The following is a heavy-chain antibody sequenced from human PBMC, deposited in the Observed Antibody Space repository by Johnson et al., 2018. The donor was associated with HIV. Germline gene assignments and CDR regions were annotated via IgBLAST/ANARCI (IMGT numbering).Heavy chain of an antibody. V-gene: IGHV3-30*14. CDR2: LSYDGNNR. J-gene: IGHJ3*02. D-gene: IGHD3-10*01. Sequence: QVQLVESGGGVVQPGRSLRLSCVASGFTFHSYAMHWVRQAPGKGLEWVAVLSYDGNNRYYVDSVKGRFTLSRENAKNSLYLQMDSLRAGDTALYYCARAKRDYYGSGGVGAFDIWGQGTMVTVSS. CDR3: ARAKRDYYGSGGVGAFDI. CDR1: GFTFHSYA.